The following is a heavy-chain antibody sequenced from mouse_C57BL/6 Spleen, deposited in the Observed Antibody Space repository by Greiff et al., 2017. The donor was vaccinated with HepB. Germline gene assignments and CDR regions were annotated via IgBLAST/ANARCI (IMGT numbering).Heavy chain of an antibody. D-gene: IGHD3-2*02. CDR2: IYPGDGDT. J-gene: IGHJ4*01. V-gene: IGHV1-82*01. CDR3: PRQLRLQAMDY. CDR1: GYAFSSSW. Sequence: QVQLQQSGPELVKPGASVKISCKASGYAFSSSWMNWVKQRPGKGLEWIGRIYPGDGDTNYNGKFKGKATLTADKSSSTASMQLSSLTSEDSAVYFCPRQLRLQAMDYWGQGTSLTVSS.